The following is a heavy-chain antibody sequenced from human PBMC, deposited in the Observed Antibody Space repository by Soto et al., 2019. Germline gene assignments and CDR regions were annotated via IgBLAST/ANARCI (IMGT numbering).Heavy chain of an antibody. D-gene: IGHD3-10*01. V-gene: IGHV4-59*11. CDR2: IYPSGST. J-gene: IGHJ4*02. CDR1: GASISSHS. CDR3: AGDYGSGSYRFDY. Sequence: SETLSLTCIVSGASISSHSWSWSWIRQPPGKGLEWIGYIYPSGSTTYNPSLKSRVTMSLDTSKNQVSLKVSSLTAADTAVYFCAGDYGSGSYRFDYWGQGTLVTVSS.